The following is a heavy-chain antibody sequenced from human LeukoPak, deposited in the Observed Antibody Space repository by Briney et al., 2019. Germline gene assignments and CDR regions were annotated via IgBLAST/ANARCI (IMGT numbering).Heavy chain of an antibody. V-gene: IGHV3-21*01. Sequence: GRSLRLSCAASVFTFISYGTHWVPQAPGKGLEWVSSISSSSSYIYYADSVKGRFTISRDNAKNSLYLQMNSLRAEDTAVYYCASRTYGVRYFDYWGQGTLVTVSS. CDR2: ISSSSSYI. CDR3: ASRTYGVRYFDY. D-gene: IGHD3-3*01. J-gene: IGHJ4*02. CDR1: VFTFISYG.